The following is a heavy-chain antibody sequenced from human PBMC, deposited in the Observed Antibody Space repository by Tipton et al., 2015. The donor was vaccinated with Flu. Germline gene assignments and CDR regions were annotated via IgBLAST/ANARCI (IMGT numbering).Heavy chain of an antibody. Sequence: TLSLTCTVSGGSIGSSSYYWGWIRQPPGKGLEWIGSIYYSGSTYYNPSLKSRVTISVDTSKNQFSLKLSSATAADTAVYYCARDDRVVVVPAAMGFLYGMDVWGQGTTVTVSS. CDR2: IYYSGST. D-gene: IGHD2-2*01. CDR3: ARDDRVVVVPAAMGFLYGMDV. CDR1: GGSIGSSSYY. V-gene: IGHV4-39*07. J-gene: IGHJ6*02.